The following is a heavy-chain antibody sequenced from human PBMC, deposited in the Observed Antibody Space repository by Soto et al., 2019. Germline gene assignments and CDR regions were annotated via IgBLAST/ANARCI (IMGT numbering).Heavy chain of an antibody. J-gene: IGHJ4*02. CDR1: GGSITNHY. D-gene: IGHD2-21*01. CDR3: TRGGDPYKTGH. V-gene: IGHV4-59*11. Sequence: SETLSLTCTVSGGSITNHYWSWIRQPPGKGLEWIGFIHYSGSTNYNPSLKGRVTMSVDTSKNQFSLKLTSVNTADTAIYYCTRGGDPYKTGHWGQGTLVTVSS. CDR2: IHYSGST.